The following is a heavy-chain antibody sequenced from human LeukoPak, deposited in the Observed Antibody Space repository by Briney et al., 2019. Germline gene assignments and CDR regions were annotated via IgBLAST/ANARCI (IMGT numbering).Heavy chain of an antibody. D-gene: IGHD4-17*01. CDR3: ATEGGDLYYGMDV. Sequence: SVKVSCKASGFXFTTSAVQWVRQARGQRLEWLGWIVVGSGNTNYAQKFQERVTITRDMSTSTAYMELSSLRSDDTAVYYCATEGGDLYYGMDVWGQGTTVTVSS. J-gene: IGHJ6*02. V-gene: IGHV1-58*01. CDR2: IVVGSGNT. CDR1: GFXFTTSA.